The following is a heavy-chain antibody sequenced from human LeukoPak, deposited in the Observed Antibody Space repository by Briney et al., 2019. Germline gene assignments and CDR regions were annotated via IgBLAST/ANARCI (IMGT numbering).Heavy chain of an antibody. CDR2: ISAYNGNT. CDR1: GYTFTSYG. CDR3: ARRIAAAGTATYYYYYYMDV. J-gene: IGHJ6*03. Sequence: ASVKVSCKASGYTFTSYGISWVRQAPGQGLECMGWISAYNGNTNYAQKLQGRVTMTTDTSTSTAYMELRSLRSDDTAVYYCARRIAAAGTATYYYYYYMDVWGKGNTVTVSS. D-gene: IGHD6-13*01. V-gene: IGHV1-18*01.